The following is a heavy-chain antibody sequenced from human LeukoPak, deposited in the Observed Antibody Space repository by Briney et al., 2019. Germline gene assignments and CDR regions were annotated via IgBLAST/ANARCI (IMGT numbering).Heavy chain of an antibody. D-gene: IGHD1-26*01. CDR2: NRGRGGGT. CDR1: GIPFSSYA. Sequence: PGGSLRLSCSASGIPFSSYAKSWVRPDPGERLELDSANRGRGGGTYYADSVKGRFTISRDNSKNTLSLQMNSLRAEDTAVYYCAKDGVRGALDAFDIWGQGTMVTVFS. J-gene: IGHJ3*02. V-gene: IGHV3-23*01. CDR3: AKDGVRGALDAFDI.